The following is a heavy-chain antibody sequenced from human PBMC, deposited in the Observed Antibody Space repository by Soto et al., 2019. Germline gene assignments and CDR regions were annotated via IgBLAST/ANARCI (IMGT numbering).Heavy chain of an antibody. CDR1: GGSISSYY. D-gene: IGHD3-9*01. CDR2: IYYSGST. CDR3: ARRCYDILTRPGAFEI. V-gene: IGHV4-59*01. Sequence: SETLSLTCTVSGGSISSYYWSWIRQPPGKGLEWIGYIYYSGSTNYNPSLKSRVTISVDTSKNQFSLKLSSVTAADTAVYYCARRCYDILTRPGAFEIWGQGTMVTVSS. J-gene: IGHJ3*02.